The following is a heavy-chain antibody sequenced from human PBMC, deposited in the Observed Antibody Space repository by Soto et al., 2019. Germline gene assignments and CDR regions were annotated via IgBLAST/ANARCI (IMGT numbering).Heavy chain of an antibody. CDR2: IWYDGSNK. Sequence: GGSLRLSCAASGFTFSSYGMHWVRQAPGKGLEWVAVIWYDGSNKYYADSVKGRFTISRDNSKNTLYLQMNSLRPEDTAVYYCAREVLWSRYFDYWGQGTLVTVSS. J-gene: IGHJ4*02. V-gene: IGHV3-33*01. D-gene: IGHD3-10*01. CDR3: AREVLWSRYFDY. CDR1: GFTFSSYG.